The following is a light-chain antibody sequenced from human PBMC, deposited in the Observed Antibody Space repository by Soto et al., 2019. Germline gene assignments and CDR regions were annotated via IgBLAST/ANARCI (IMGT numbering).Light chain of an antibody. CDR1: QSIGTH. CDR2: AAS. CDR3: QQSYSTPHWFT. J-gene: IGKJ3*01. Sequence: DIQMTQSPSSLSASVGDRVTIACRASQSIGTHLSWYQQKPGKAPNLLIYAASSLQSGVPSRFSCSGSGTDYTLTISSLQPEDFATYYCQQSYSTPHWFTFGPGTKVDV. V-gene: IGKV1-39*01.